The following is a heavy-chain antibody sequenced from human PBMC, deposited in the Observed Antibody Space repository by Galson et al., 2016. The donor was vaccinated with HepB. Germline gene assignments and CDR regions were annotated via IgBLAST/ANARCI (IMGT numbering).Heavy chain of an antibody. CDR3: TRESGAFVPFGF. D-gene: IGHD3-16*02. J-gene: IGHJ4*01. CDR1: SGSIINSNW. Sequence: SETLSLTCAVSSGSIINSNWWSWVRQPPGKGLEWIGEISRGGSPNYNPSLKSRLSMSVDNSKNEVSLKMDPVTAADTAMYYCTRESGAFVPFGFWGHGALVIVSS. CDR2: ISRGGSP. V-gene: IGHV4-4*02.